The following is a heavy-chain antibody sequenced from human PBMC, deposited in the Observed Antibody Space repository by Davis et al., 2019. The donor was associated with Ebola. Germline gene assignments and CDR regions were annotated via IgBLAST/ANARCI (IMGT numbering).Heavy chain of an antibody. J-gene: IGHJ3*02. CDR2: ISSSSSYI. V-gene: IGHV3-21*01. D-gene: IGHD2-15*01. CDR1: SFSFISYS. CDR3: ARDLAASGSPGAFDI. Sequence: PGGSLRLSCPPSSFSFISYSMNWVRQAPGKGLEWVSSISSSSSYIYYADSVKGRFTISRDNAKNSLYLQMNSLRAEDTAVYFCARDLAASGSPGAFDIWGQGKMVTVSS.